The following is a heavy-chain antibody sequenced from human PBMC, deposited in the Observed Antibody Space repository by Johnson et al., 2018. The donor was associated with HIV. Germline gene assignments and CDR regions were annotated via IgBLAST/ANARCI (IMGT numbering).Heavy chain of an antibody. CDR3: AKDLGIVGAVHRTFDI. V-gene: IGHV3-33*06. CDR1: GFTFDDYA. D-gene: IGHD1-26*01. J-gene: IGHJ3*02. Sequence: QVQLVESGGGLVQPGRSLRLSCAASGFTFDDYAMHWVRQAPGRGLEWVAVIWYDGSQKYYTDSVKGRFTISRDNSKNTLYLQMNSLRAEDTAVYYCAKDLGIVGAVHRTFDIWGQGTMVTVSS. CDR2: IWYDGSQK.